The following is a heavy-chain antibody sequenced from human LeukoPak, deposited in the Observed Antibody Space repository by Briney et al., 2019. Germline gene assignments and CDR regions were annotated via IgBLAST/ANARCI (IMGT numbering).Heavy chain of an antibody. CDR3: ASVGSGWYFDY. D-gene: IGHD1-26*01. J-gene: IGHJ4*02. Sequence: GGSLRLSCAVSGFTFSAYSMSWVRQAPGKGLEWVSFISPSSNTIYYADSVKGRFTNSSDNHKNSLFRHMNGLRNDDSAGYYCASVGSGWYFDYWGQGTLVTVSS. CDR2: ISPSSNTI. CDR1: GFTFSAYS. V-gene: IGHV3-48*02.